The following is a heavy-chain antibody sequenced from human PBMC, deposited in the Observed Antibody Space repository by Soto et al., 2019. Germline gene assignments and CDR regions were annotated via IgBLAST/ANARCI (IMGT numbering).Heavy chain of an antibody. V-gene: IGHV3-7*01. CDR2: IKQDGSEK. Sequence: GGSLRLSCAASGFTFSSYWMSWVRQAPGKGLEWVANIKQDGSEKYYVDSVKGRFTISRDNAKNSLYLQMNSLRAEDTAVYYCARGTAIPFLKFDYWGQGTLVTVSS. D-gene: IGHD1-1*01. J-gene: IGHJ4*02. CDR1: GFTFSSYW. CDR3: ARGTAIPFLKFDY.